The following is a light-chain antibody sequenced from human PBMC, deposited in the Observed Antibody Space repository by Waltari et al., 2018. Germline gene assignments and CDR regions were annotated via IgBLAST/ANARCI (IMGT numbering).Light chain of an antibody. CDR3: HQYASSPWT. CDR2: NVS. CDR1: QSIRSSY. Sequence: EGVVTQAPGTPSLSPGERATLSCRASQSIRSSYLAGYQPKPGQAPRLLIDNVSSRATGIPDRFSGSGSGTYFPLTISRLAPEDFALYYCHQYASSPWTFGPGTKVEIK. V-gene: IGKV3-20*01. J-gene: IGKJ1*01.